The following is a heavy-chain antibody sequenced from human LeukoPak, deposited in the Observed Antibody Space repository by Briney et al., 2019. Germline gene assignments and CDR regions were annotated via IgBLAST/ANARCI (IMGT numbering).Heavy chain of an antibody. CDR1: GYSXIDNH. J-gene: IGHJ4*02. D-gene: IGHD4-23*01. CDR3: ARDSYGGNWSLGY. Sequence: GASVKVSCKASGYSXIDNHIYWFRQAPGQGLEWMGWINPKSGGTNYVQKFQGRVTMTRDTSINTAYMELSGLRSDDTAVYYCARDSYGGNWSLGYWGQGTLVTVSS. CDR2: INPKSGGT. V-gene: IGHV1-2*02.